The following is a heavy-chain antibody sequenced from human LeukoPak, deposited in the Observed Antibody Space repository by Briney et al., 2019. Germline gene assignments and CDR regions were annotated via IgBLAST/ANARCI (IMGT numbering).Heavy chain of an antibody. CDR2: ISGSGGST. Sequence: GGSLRLSCAASGFTFSSYAMSWVRQAPGKGLEWVSAISGSGGSTYYADSVKGRFTISRDNFKNTLYLQMNSLRAEDTAVYYCAKDSGRDGYMDAFDIWGQGTMVTVSS. J-gene: IGHJ3*02. CDR3: AKDSGRDGYMDAFDI. D-gene: IGHD5-24*01. CDR1: GFTFSSYA. V-gene: IGHV3-23*01.